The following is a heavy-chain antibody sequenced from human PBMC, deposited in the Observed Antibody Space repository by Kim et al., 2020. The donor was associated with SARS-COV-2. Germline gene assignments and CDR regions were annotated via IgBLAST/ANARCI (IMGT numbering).Heavy chain of an antibody. J-gene: IGHJ6*02. CDR3: ASLVYCGGDCRTPYYYYGMDV. CDR2: IWYDGSNK. D-gene: IGHD2-21*02. V-gene: IGHV3-33*01. CDR1: GFTFSSYG. Sequence: GGSLRLSCAASGFTFSSYGMHWVRQAPGKGLEWVAVIWYDGSNKYYADSVKGRFTISRDNSKNTLYLQMNSLRAEDTAVYYCASLVYCGGDCRTPYYYYGMDVWGQGTTVTVSS.